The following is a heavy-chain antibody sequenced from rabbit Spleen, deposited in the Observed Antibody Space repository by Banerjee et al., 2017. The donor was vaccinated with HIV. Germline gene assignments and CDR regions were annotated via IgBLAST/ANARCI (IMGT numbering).Heavy chain of an antibody. J-gene: IGHJ6*01. D-gene: IGHD7-1*01. Sequence: EESGGGLVQPAGSLTLTCTASGIDFSSYYRICWVRQAPGKGLEWIACIATGSGSTYYASWARGRFAISKTSSTTVTLQMTRLTAADTATYFCARDTGTSFSTYGMDLWGQGTLVTVS. CDR1: GIDFSSYYR. CDR2: IATGSGST. V-gene: IGHV1S45*01. CDR3: ARDTGTSFSTYGMDL.